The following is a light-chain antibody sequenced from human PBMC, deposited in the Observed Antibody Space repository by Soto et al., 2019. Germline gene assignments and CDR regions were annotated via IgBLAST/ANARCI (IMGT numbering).Light chain of an antibody. J-gene: IGKJ5*01. CDR2: DAS. CDR3: QQRST. V-gene: IGKV3-11*01. Sequence: EIVLTQSPATLSLSPGERATLSCRASQSVSSYLAWYQQKLGQAPRLLIYDASNRATGIPARFSGSGSGTDFTLTINSLEPEYSAVYYCQQRSTFGQGTRLEIK. CDR1: QSVSSY.